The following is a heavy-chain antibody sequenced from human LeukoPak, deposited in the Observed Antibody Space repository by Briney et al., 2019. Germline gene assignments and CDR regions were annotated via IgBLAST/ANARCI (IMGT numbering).Heavy chain of an antibody. CDR2: IIPILGTA. CDR3: ARSETYGGWFDP. J-gene: IGHJ5*02. D-gene: IGHD3-10*01. V-gene: IGHV1-69*06. Sequence: SVKVSCKASGGTFSSYAISWVRQAPGQGLEWMGGIIPILGTANYAQKFQGRVTITADKSTSTAYMELSSLRSEDTAVYYCARSETYGGWFDPWGQGTLVTVSS. CDR1: GGTFSSYA.